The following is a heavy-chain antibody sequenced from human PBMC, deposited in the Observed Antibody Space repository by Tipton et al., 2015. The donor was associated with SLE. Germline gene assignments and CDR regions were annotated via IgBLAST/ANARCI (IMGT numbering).Heavy chain of an antibody. CDR2: ISSSSSYI. J-gene: IGHJ2*01. V-gene: IGHV3-21*01. D-gene: IGHD5-12*01. CDR3: ARDNPEGYGLYFDL. Sequence: SLRLSCAASGFTFSSYSMNWVRQTPGKGLEWVSSISSSSSYIYYADLVKGRFTISRDNAKNSLYLQMNSLRAEDTAVYYCARDNPEGYGLYFDLWGRGTLVTVSS. CDR1: GFTFSSYS.